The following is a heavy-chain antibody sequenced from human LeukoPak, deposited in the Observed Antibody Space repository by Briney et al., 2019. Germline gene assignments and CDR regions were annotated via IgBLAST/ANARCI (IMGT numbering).Heavy chain of an antibody. CDR1: GFSFDEYA. CDR2: ISWNSGNI. D-gene: IGHD2-15*01. Sequence: GRSLRLSCTASGFSFDEYAMHWVRQAPGKGLEWVSGISWNSGNIGYADSVKGRFTISRDNAKNTLYLQMNSLGAEDTAVYYCARSGGFLDYWGQGALVTVSS. CDR3: ARSGGFLDY. V-gene: IGHV3-9*01. J-gene: IGHJ4*02.